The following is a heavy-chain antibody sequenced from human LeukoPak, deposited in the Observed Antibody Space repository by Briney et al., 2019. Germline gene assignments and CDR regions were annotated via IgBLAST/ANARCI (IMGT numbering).Heavy chain of an antibody. CDR2: IWYDGSNK. CDR3: ARARTTRGFDY. Sequence: PGRSLRLSCAASGFTFSSYGMHWVRQAPGKGLEWVAVIWYDGSNKYYADSVKGRFTISRDNSKNTLYLQMNSLRAEDTAVYYCARARTTRGFDYWGQGTLVTLSS. D-gene: IGHD4-17*01. CDR1: GFTFSSYG. J-gene: IGHJ4*02. V-gene: IGHV3-33*01.